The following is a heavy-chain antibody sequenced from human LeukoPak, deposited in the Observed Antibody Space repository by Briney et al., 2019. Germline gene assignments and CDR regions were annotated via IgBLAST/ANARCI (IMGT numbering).Heavy chain of an antibody. V-gene: IGHV4-39*07. CDR3: VHNWFDP. J-gene: IGHJ5*02. CDR2: IFYSGST. CDR1: SGSISTSNYY. Sequence: SETLSLTCTVSSGSISTSNYYWGWVRQPPGKALEWIGNIFYSGSTYYSPSLKSRVTISLDTSRNQFSLKLNSVTAADTAVYYCVHNWFDPWGQGILVTVSS.